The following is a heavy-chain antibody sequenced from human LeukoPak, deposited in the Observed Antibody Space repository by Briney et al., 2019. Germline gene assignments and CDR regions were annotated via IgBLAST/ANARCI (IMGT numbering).Heavy chain of an antibody. CDR3: ARDRPIAAAGVDY. CDR2: IYYSGST. D-gene: IGHD6-13*01. J-gene: IGHJ4*02. CDR1: GGSITSSSSY. Sequence: PSETLSLTCTVSGGSITSSSSYWGWIRQPPGRGLEWIGSIYYSGSTYYNPSLKSRVTISVDTSKNQFYLKRSSVTAADTAVYYCARDRPIAAAGVDYWGQGTLVTVSS. V-gene: IGHV4-39*07.